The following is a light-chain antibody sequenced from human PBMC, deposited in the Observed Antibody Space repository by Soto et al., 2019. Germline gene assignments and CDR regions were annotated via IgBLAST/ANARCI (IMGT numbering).Light chain of an antibody. V-gene: IGKV3-20*01. Sequence: EIVLTQSPGTLSLSPGERATLSCRASQSVSSSYLAWYQQKPGQAPRLLIYGASSSDTGIPDRFSGSGSGTDLTLTISRREPEDFAVYYCQQYGSSSWTFGQGTKVEI. CDR1: QSVSSSY. CDR2: GAS. CDR3: QQYGSSSWT. J-gene: IGKJ1*01.